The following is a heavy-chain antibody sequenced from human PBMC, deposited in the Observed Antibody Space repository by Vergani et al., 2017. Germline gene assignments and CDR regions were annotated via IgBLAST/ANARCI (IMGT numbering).Heavy chain of an antibody. V-gene: IGHV1-46*01. D-gene: IGHD5-24*01. J-gene: IGHJ5*02. CDR3: ARARIAQNWFDP. CDR2: INPSGGST. CDR1: GYTFTSYY. Sequence: QVQLVQSGAEVKKPGASVKVSCKASGYTFTSYYMHWVRQAPGQGLEWMGIINPSGGSTSYAQKFQGRVTMTRDTSTSTVYMELSSLRSEDTAVDYCARARIAQNWFDPWGQGTLVTVSS.